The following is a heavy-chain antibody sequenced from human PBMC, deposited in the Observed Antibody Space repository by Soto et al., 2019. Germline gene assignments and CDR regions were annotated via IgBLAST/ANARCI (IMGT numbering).Heavy chain of an antibody. J-gene: IGHJ4*02. CDR2: IWYAASNK. CDR1: GFTFNTYG. V-gene: IGHV3-33*01. CDR3: ARDRAGIDY. Sequence: QVQLVESGGGVVQPGRSLRLSCAASGFTFNTYGMHWVRQAPGKGLEWVAVIWYAASNKYYADSVTGRFTISRDNSKNTLFLQMNSLRAEDTAMYYCARDRAGIDYWGQGTLVTVSS.